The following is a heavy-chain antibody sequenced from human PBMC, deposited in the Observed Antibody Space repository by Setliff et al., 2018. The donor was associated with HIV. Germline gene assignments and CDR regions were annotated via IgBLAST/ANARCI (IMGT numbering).Heavy chain of an antibody. V-gene: IGHV2-5*02. CDR3: AHGVYQTRLYGMDV. CDR1: GFSLSTSGVG. J-gene: IGHJ6*02. D-gene: IGHD2-8*01. Sequence: SGPTLVNPTQTLTLTCTFSGFSLSTSGVGVGWIRQPPGKALDWLALIYWDGDKGYSPSLRSRLTITKDTSKNQVVLTMTNTDPVDTATYYCAHGVYQTRLYGMDVWGQGTTVTVSS. CDR2: IYWDGDK.